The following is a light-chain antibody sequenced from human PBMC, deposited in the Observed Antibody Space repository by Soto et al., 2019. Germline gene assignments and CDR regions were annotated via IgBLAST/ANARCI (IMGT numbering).Light chain of an antibody. V-gene: IGLV2-11*03. Sequence: CAGTSSDVGGYNYVSWYQQYPGKAPKLMISDVSKRPSGVPDRFSGSKSGNTASLTISGLQAEDEADYYCCSYAGTYTPVVFGGGTKLTVL. CDR3: CSYAGTYTPVV. CDR1: SSDVGGYNY. J-gene: IGLJ2*01. CDR2: DVS.